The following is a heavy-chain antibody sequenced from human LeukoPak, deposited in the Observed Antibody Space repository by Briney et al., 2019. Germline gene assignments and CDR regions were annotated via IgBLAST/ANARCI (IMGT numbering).Heavy chain of an antibody. J-gene: IGHJ2*01. CDR2: LYSSGST. Sequence: SQTLSLTCTVSGGSISRGGYYWSWIRQHPEKGLEWIWYLYSSGSTYYNPSLKSRVTISVDTSKNQVSLKMSSVTAADTAVYYCARDSSGDYWNFGLWGRGTLVTVSS. D-gene: IGHD4-17*01. V-gene: IGHV4-31*03. CDR3: ARDSSGDYWNFGL. CDR1: GGSISRGGYY.